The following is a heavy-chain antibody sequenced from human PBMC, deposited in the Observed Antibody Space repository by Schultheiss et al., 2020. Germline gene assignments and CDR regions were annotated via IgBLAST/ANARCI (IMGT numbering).Heavy chain of an antibody. CDR1: GGSISSSSYY. V-gene: IGHV4-31*03. J-gene: IGHJ6*02. Sequence: SATLSLTCTVSGGSISSSSYYWSWIRQHPGKGLEWIGYIYYSGSTYYNPSLKSRVTISVDTSKNQFSLKLSSVTAADTAVYYCARGHLRYYYGSGSKHYYYYYGMDVWGQGTTVTVSS. CDR2: IYYSGST. CDR3: ARGHLRYYYGSGSKHYYYYYGMDV. D-gene: IGHD3-10*01.